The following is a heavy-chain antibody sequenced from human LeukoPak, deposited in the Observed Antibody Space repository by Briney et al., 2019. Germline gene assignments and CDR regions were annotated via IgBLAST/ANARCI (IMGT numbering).Heavy chain of an antibody. D-gene: IGHD1-1*01. CDR2: ISMNVQTT. Sequence: GGSLTLSCSASAFTFTSHVMHWVRQPPGKGLQYVSGISMNVQTTYYAGSVKGRFTISRDSSKNTVYLQMNSLTAEDTAVYYCVREGLERRTNFDYWGQGTLVSVSS. CDR3: VREGLERRTNFDY. CDR1: AFTFTSHV. V-gene: IGHV3-64D*06. J-gene: IGHJ4*02.